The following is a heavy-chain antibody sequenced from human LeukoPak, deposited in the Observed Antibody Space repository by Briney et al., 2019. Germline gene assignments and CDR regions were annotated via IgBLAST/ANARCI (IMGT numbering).Heavy chain of an antibody. CDR2: IYTSGST. Sequence: PSETLSLTSTVSGGSVRSYYWSWIRQPAGKGLEWIGHIYTSGSTNYNSSLESRVTISVDKYKNQFSLKLHAVTAADTAVYYWARMIGWGARRYSYFYMDAWGKGTTVTISS. V-gene: IGHV4-4*07. CDR1: GGSVRSYY. CDR3: ARMIGWGARRYSYFYMDA. D-gene: IGHD1-26*01. J-gene: IGHJ6*03.